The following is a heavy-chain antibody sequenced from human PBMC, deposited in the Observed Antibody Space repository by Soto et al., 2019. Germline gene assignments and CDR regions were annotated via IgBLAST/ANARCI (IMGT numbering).Heavy chain of an antibody. CDR3: ARDAGYYDYVWGSYRYPYFDY. Sequence: GGSLRLSCAASGFTFSSYWMSWVRQAPGKGLEWVANIKQDGSEKYYVDSVKGRFTISRDNAKNSLYLQMNSLRAEDTAVYYCARDAGYYDYVWGSYRYPYFDYWGQGTLVTVSS. CDR2: IKQDGSEK. CDR1: GFTFSSYW. J-gene: IGHJ4*02. D-gene: IGHD3-16*02. V-gene: IGHV3-7*05.